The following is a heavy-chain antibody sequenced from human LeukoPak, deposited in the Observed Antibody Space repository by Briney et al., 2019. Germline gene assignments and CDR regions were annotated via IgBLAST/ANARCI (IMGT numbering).Heavy chain of an antibody. D-gene: IGHD3-16*01. V-gene: IGHV3-23*01. J-gene: IGHJ6*02. CDR2: ISGSGDIT. CDR1: GFTFSNYA. Sequence: WGSLRLSCAASGFTFSNYAMSWVRQAPGKGLEWVSAISGSGDITYYADSVKGRFTISRDDSRNTLYLQMNSLRAEDTAIYYCAKVTGGNMITFGGLDVWGQGTTVTVSS. CDR3: AKVTGGNMITFGGLDV.